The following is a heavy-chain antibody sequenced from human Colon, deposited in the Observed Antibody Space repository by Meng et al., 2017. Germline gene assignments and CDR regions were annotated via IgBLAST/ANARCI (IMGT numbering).Heavy chain of an antibody. D-gene: IGHD3-10*01. CDR1: GYIFNTYG. CDR3: ARGVQTLDY. J-gene: IGHJ4*02. Sequence: QVQLGQSGAEVKKPGASVKVSCKTSGYIFNTYGISWVRQAPGQGLEWMGWITSHNGNTNYAERLQGRVTMTTDTSTSTAYMELNNLKSDDTAMYYCARGVQTLDYWGQGTLVTVSS. CDR2: ITSHNGNT. V-gene: IGHV1-18*01.